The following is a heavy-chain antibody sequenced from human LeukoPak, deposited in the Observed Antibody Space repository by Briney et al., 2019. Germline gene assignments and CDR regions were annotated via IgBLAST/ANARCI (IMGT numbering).Heavy chain of an antibody. CDR3: ARDGCSSTSCYWWYFDL. CDR1: GGSISSYY. J-gene: IGHJ2*01. Sequence: PSETLSLTCTVSGGSISSYYWSWIRQPAGKGLEWIGRIYTSGSTNYNPSLKSRVTVSVDTSKNQFSLKLSSVTAADTAVYYCARDGCSSTSCYWWYFDLWGRGTLVTVSS. CDR2: IYTSGST. V-gene: IGHV4-4*07. D-gene: IGHD2-2*01.